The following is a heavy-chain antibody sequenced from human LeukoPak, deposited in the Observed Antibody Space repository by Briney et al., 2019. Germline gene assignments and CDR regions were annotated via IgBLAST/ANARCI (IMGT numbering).Heavy chain of an antibody. J-gene: IGHJ4*02. CDR2: INPTSGGT. D-gene: IGHD1-26*01. CDR3: AKTLSGSPFSLDY. Sequence: ASVKVSCKASGYTFTGYYMHWVRQAPGQGLEWMGWINPTSGGTTYPEKFQGRVTMTTDTSLTTAYMELSRLTSDDTAVYYCAKTLSGSPFSLDYWGRGTLVTVSS. V-gene: IGHV1-2*02. CDR1: GYTFTGYY.